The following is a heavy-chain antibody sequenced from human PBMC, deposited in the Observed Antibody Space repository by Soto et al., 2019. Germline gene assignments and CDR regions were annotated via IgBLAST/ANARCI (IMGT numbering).Heavy chain of an antibody. D-gene: IGHD3-10*01. V-gene: IGHV3-9*01. Sequence: AGASLRVSCAASGFTFGDYAMHWGRQAPGKGLEWDSGISRNRGSIGYADSVKGRFTISRENAKNSLYLQMNSLRAEDTDLYYCAKVISSLTAYEAFDICGQGTKVTVSS. CDR2: ISRNRGSI. J-gene: IGHJ3*02. CDR1: GFTFGDYA. CDR3: AKVISSLTAYEAFDI.